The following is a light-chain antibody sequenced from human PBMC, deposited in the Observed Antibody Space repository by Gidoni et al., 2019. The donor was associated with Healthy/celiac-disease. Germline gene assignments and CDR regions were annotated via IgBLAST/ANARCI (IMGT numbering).Light chain of an antibody. CDR2: DSS. J-gene: IGKJ2*01. CDR1: QDISNY. Sequence: ASVGDRVTITCQASQDISNYLNWYQQKPGKATKLLIYDSSNLETGVPSRFSGSGSGTDFTFTISSLQPEDIATYYCKQYDNLPYTFXXXTKLEIK. CDR3: KQYDNLPYT. V-gene: IGKV1-33*01.